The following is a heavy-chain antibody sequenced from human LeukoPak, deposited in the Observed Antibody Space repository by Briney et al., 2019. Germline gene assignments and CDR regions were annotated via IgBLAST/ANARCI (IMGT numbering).Heavy chain of an antibody. J-gene: IGHJ6*02. CDR1: GGTFSSYA. CDR3: ARGTQLGIVWGYYYFGMDV. Sequence: ASVKVSCKASGGTFSSYAISWVRQAPGQGLEWMGGIIPIFGTANYAQKFQGRVTITADESTSTAYMELSSLRSEDTAVYYCARGTQLGIVWGYYYFGMDVWGHGTTVTVSS. CDR2: IIPIFGTA. V-gene: IGHV1-69*13. D-gene: IGHD7-27*01.